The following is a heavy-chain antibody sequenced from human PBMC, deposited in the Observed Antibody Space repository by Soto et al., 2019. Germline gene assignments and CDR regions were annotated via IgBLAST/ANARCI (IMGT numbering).Heavy chain of an antibody. V-gene: IGHV4-30-4*01. CDR2: IYYSGST. J-gene: IGHJ4*02. CDR1: GGSISSGDYY. CDR3: ARDRGYYDSSGYYGIDY. Sequence: SETLSLTCTVSGGSISSGDYYWSWIRQPPGKGLEWIGYIYYSGSTYYNPSLKSRVTISVDTSKNQFSLKLSSVTAADTAVYYCARDRGYYDSSGYYGIDYWGQGTLVTVSS. D-gene: IGHD3-22*01.